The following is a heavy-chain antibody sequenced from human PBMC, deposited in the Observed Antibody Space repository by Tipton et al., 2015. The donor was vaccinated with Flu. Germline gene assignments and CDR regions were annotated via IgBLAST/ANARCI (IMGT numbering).Heavy chain of an antibody. Sequence: TLSLTCSVSGASISSVCYWGWIRQPPGKGLEWIGSFYYTGGTYYNPSLKSRVTISVDASKNHFSLKLTSVTAADTAIYYCVRGRVFCGGGSCYSDWGQGTLVTVSS. J-gene: IGHJ4*02. CDR1: GASISSVCY. D-gene: IGHD2-15*01. V-gene: IGHV4-38-2*02. CDR3: VRGRVFCGGGSCYSD. CDR2: FYYTGGT.